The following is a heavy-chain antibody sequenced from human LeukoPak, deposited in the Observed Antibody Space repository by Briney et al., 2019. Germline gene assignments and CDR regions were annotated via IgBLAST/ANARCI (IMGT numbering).Heavy chain of an antibody. D-gene: IGHD2-15*01. V-gene: IGHV4-30-2*01. J-gene: IGHJ4*02. CDR3: ATPYCSGGSCYSYPAY. CDR2: IYHSGST. CDR1: GGSISSGGYS. Sequence: PSQTLSLTCAVSGGSISSGGYSWSWIRQPPGKGLEWIGYIYHSGSTNHNPSLKSRVTISVDTSKNQFSLKLSSVTAADTAVYYCATPYCSGGSCYSYPAYWGQGTLVTVSS.